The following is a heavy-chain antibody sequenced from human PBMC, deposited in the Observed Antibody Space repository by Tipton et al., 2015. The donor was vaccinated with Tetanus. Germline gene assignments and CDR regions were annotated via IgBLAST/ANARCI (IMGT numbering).Heavy chain of an antibody. J-gene: IGHJ2*01. CDR2: IYHRGST. V-gene: IGHV4-31*03. CDR1: GGSISSGGYY. CDR3: ARDLAVLRFLEWLPDWYFAL. Sequence: LSLTCTVSGGSISSGGYYWTWIRQHPGKGLEWIGNIYHRGSTYYNPSLKSRVTISVDTSKNQFSLKLSSVTAADTAVYYCARDLAVLRFLEWLPDWYFALWGRGTLVTVSS. D-gene: IGHD3-3*01.